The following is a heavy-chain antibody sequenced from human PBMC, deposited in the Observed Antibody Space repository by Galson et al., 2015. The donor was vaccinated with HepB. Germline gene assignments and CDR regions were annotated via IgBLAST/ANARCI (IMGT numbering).Heavy chain of an antibody. V-gene: IGHV3-30*04. Sequence: SLRLSCAASGFTFSSYAMHWVRQAPGKGLEWVAVISYDGSNKYYADSVKGRFTISRDNSKNTPYLQMNSLRAEDTAVYYCASLYYDILTGYSPGYWGQGTLVTVSS. CDR3: ASLYYDILTGYSPGY. J-gene: IGHJ4*02. D-gene: IGHD3-9*01. CDR2: ISYDGSNK. CDR1: GFTFSSYA.